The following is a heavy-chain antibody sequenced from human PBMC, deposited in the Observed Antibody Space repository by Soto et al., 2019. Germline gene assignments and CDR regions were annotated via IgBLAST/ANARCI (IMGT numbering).Heavy chain of an antibody. Sequence: ASVKVSCKASGYTFATYGFSWVRPAPGQGLEWMGWISASNGNTNYAQRLRGRVTMTTDTSTSTAYMELRSLRSDDTAVFYCARSCRSWNLREFDYWGQGTLVTVSS. V-gene: IGHV1-18*01. CDR2: ISASNGNT. J-gene: IGHJ4*02. CDR1: GYTFATYG. CDR3: ARSCRSWNLREFDY. D-gene: IGHD6-13*01.